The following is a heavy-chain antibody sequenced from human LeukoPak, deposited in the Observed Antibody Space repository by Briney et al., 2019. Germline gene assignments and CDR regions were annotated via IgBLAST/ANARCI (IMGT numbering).Heavy chain of an antibody. CDR2: INHEGGDI. V-gene: IGHV3-7*01. D-gene: IGHD1-1*01. Sequence: GGSLRLSCAASRFTFDKSWMSWVRQAPGKGLEWVANINHEGGDIQYVDSVKGRFTISRDNAKDSVYLQMNSLRAEDTAVYHCATYINWVAGDVWGQGTTVTVSS. J-gene: IGHJ6*02. CDR1: RFTFDKSW. CDR3: ATYINWVAGDV.